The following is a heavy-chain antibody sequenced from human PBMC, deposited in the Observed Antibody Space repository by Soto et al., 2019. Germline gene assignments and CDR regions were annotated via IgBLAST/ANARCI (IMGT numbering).Heavy chain of an antibody. D-gene: IGHD5-12*01. CDR1: GFTFSNYY. V-gene: IGHV3-11*01. J-gene: IGHJ5*02. Sequence: GGSLRLSCVTSGFTFSNYYMLWIRQAPGKGLEWISYISNSGSTIYYADSVKGRFTISRDNAKNSLYLQMNSLRAEDTAVYYCARDYSGYEANWFDPWGQGTLVTVSS. CDR3: ARDYSGYEANWFDP. CDR2: ISNSGSTI.